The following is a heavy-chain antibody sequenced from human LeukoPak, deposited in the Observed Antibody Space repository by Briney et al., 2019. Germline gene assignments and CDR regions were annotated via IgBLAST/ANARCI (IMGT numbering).Heavy chain of an antibody. D-gene: IGHD6-6*01. Sequence: GGSLRLSCAASGFSFNEYAIHWVRQAPGKGLEWVAGISWNSASIGYADSVKGRFTISRDNSKNTLYLQMNSLRAEDTAVYYCAKDGYSSSPLYYYMDVWGKGTTVTVSS. CDR1: GFSFNEYA. J-gene: IGHJ6*03. CDR3: AKDGYSSSPLYYYMDV. V-gene: IGHV3-9*01. CDR2: ISWNSASI.